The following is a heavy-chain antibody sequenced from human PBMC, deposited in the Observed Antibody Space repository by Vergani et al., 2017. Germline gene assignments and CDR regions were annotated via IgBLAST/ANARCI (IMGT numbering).Heavy chain of an antibody. CDR1: GFTFGDYA. D-gene: IGHD4-17*01. CDR3: ARGLDYGDSFDYGMDV. V-gene: IGHV3-49*03. J-gene: IGHJ6*02. Sequence: VQLVESGGGVVQPGRSLRLSGTASGFTFGDYAMSWFRPAPGKGLEWVGFIRSKAYGGTTEYAASVKGRFTISRDDSKSIAYLQMNSLKTEDTAVYYXARGLDYGDSFDYGMDVWGQGTTVTVSS. CDR2: IRSKAYGGTT.